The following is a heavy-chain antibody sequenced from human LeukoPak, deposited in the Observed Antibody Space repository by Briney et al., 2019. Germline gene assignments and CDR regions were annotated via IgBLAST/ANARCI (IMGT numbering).Heavy chain of an antibody. Sequence: SETLSLTCTVSGGSISSSSYYWGWIRQPPGKGLEWIGSIYYSGSTYYNPSLKSRVTISVDTSKNQFSLKLSSVTAADTAVYYCARQYSSYGGMDVWGQGTTVTVSS. V-gene: IGHV4-39*07. D-gene: IGHD2-2*01. J-gene: IGHJ6*02. CDR3: ARQYSSYGGMDV. CDR1: GGSISSSSYY. CDR2: IYYSGST.